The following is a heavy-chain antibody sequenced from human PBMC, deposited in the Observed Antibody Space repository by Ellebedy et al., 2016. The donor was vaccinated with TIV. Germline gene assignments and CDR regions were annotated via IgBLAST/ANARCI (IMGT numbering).Heavy chain of an antibody. V-gene: IGHV1-46*01. D-gene: IGHD2-15*01. CDR1: GYTFTSYH. CDR2: INPRGATT. Sequence: AASVKVSCKASGYTFTSYHMHWVRQAPGQGLEWMGVINPRGATTSYAQKFQARVTMTRDTSTSTVYMELSSLRSEDTAVYYCARDIQDCTGGNCYPDFWGQGTLVTVSS. CDR3: ARDIQDCTGGNCYPDF. J-gene: IGHJ4*02.